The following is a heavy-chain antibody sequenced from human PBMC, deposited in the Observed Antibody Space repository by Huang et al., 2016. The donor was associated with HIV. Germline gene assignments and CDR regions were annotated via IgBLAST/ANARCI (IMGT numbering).Heavy chain of an antibody. CDR3: ARTKGEFDF. D-gene: IGHD3-16*01. Sequence: QIHLVQSGPEVKQPGASVTVSCKASGYKFHIYEITWVRQTPGQGLEWMGGIRGDNGSTRFAQKFQDRLTMTTDVSTSTAYLELRSLRLDDTAVYYCARTKGEFDFWGQGALVTVSS. J-gene: IGHJ4*02. V-gene: IGHV1-18*04. CDR2: IRGDNGST. CDR1: GYKFHIYE.